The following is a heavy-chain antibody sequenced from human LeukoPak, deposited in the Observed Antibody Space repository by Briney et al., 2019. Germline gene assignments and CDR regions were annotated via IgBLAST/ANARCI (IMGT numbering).Heavy chain of an antibody. CDR1: GDSVSTTTSI. CDR2: TYYRSKWNY. Sequence: SQTLSLTCAISGDSVSTTTSIWNWIRQSPSRGLEWLGRTYYRSKWNYDYADSVKSRITISPDTSENQFSLQLQFVTPEDSAVYYCARRRHAINGVDVWGQGTMVTVSS. J-gene: IGHJ6*02. CDR3: ARRRHAINGVDV. V-gene: IGHV6-1*01.